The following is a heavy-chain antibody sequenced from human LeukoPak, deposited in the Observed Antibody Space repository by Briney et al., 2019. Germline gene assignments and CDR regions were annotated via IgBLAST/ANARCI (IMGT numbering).Heavy chain of an antibody. CDR1: GGSFSSST. Sequence: VKVSCKASGGSFSSSTINWVRQAPGQGLEWMGEIVPKYYTTNYAQKFQGRVTISANSSTSTAYMELSSLTSEDTAVYYCARDYTIKAPYFDYWGQGTLVTVSS. CDR3: ARDYTIKAPYFDY. J-gene: IGHJ4*02. D-gene: IGHD5-24*01. CDR2: IVPKYYTT. V-gene: IGHV1-69*01.